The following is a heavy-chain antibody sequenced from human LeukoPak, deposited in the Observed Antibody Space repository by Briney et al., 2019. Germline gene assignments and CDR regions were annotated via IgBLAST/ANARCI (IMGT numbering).Heavy chain of an antibody. CDR1: GYTLTGYY. CDR2: INPNSGDT. CDR3: ASDSGFYGSGTYSLGYWYFHL. D-gene: IGHD3-10*01. J-gene: IGHJ2*01. Sequence: ASVKVSCKASGYTLTGYYMHWVRQAPGQGLEWMGWINPNSGDTHYAQNFQGRVTLTRDTSISTAYMELSSLRYDDTAVYYCASDSGFYGSGTYSLGYWYFHLWGRGTLVTVSS. V-gene: IGHV1-2*02.